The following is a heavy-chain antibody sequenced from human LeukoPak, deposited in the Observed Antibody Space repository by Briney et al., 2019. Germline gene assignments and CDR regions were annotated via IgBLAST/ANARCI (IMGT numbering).Heavy chain of an antibody. CDR3: ARDGDDNSGYYFAGH. D-gene: IGHD3-22*01. CDR2: IRQDGSQK. J-gene: IGHJ4*02. Sequence: PGGSLRLSCAASGFTFSSYWMSWVRQAPGKGLEWVATIRQDGSQKYYVDSVRGRFTISRDNAKNSLYLQMNSLRAEDTAVYYCARDGDDNSGYYFAGHWGQGTLVTVSS. V-gene: IGHV3-7*03. CDR1: GFTFSSYW.